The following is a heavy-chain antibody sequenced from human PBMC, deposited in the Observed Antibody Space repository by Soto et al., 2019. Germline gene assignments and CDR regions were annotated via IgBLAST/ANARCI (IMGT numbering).Heavy chain of an antibody. CDR1: GYTFTSYD. J-gene: IGHJ3*02. CDR3: ASPSPGDDAFDI. V-gene: IGHV1-8*01. D-gene: IGHD3-16*01. Sequence: ASVKVSCKASGYTFTSYDINWVRQATGQGLEWMGWMNPNSGNTGYAQKFQGRVTMTRNTSISTAYMELSSLRSEDTAVYYCASPSPGDDAFDIWGQGTMVTVSS. CDR2: MNPNSGNT.